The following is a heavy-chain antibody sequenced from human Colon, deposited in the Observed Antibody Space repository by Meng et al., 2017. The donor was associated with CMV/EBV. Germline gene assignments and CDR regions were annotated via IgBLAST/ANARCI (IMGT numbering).Heavy chain of an antibody. CDR2: ISGSSDSI. J-gene: IGHJ4*01. D-gene: IGHD3-16*01. Sequence: GESLKISCEVSGFTFSNHYMNWVRQAPGKGLECVSSISGSSDSIYCVDSVKGRFTISRDNAKNSLYLQMNSLRAEDTAIYYCAGGYYFDYWGHGTLVTVSS. CDR1: GFTFSNHY. CDR3: AGGYYFDY. V-gene: IGHV3-21*01.